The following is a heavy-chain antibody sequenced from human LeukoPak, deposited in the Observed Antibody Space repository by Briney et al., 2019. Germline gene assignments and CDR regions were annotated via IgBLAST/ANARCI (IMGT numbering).Heavy chain of an antibody. CDR3: ARNNGGREVVGEWFDP. J-gene: IGHJ5*02. CDR2: IYSGGST. V-gene: IGHV3-66*01. Sequence: GGSLRLSCAASGLTVNSNYMTWVRQAPGKGLEWVSVIYSGGSTYYADSVKGRFTISRDNSKNTLYLQMNSLGAEDTAMYYCARNNGGREVVGEWFDPWGQGTLVTVSS. CDR1: GLTVNSNY. D-gene: IGHD1-26*01.